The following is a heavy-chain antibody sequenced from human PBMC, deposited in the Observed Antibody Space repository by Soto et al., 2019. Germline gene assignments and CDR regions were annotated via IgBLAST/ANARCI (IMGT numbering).Heavy chain of an antibody. J-gene: IGHJ6*02. CDR1: GFTFSDYY. Sequence: ESGGGLVKPGGSLRLSCAASGFTFSDYYMSWIRQAPGKGLEWISYISSSTGYTNYADSVKGRFTISRDNAKNSLYLHMSSLRGDDTAVYYCARDGSGSYYYGMDVWGQGTTVTVSS. V-gene: IGHV3-11*05. CDR3: ARDGSGSYYYGMDV. CDR2: ISSSTGYT. D-gene: IGHD3-10*01.